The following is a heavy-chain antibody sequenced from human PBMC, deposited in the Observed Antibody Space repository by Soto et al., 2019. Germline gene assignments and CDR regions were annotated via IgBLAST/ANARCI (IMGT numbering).Heavy chain of an antibody. V-gene: IGHV4-59*08. CDR1: GGSISSYY. J-gene: IGHJ3*02. CDR3: ARHHTGVVPAANI. CDR2: IYYSGST. Sequence: SETLSLTCTVSGGSISSYYWSWIRQPPGKGLEWIGYIYYSGSTNYNPSLKSRVTISVDTSKNQFSLKLSSVTASDTAMYYCARHHTGVVPAANIWGQGTMVTVSS. D-gene: IGHD2-2*01.